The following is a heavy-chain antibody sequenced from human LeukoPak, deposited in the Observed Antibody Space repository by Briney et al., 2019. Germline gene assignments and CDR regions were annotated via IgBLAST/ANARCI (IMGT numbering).Heavy chain of an antibody. CDR3: AKTKPYYYYYMDV. CDR2: ISGRGDTT. CDR1: GFTFSTYA. Sequence: GGSLRLSCTASGFTFSTYAMSWVRQAPGKGLEWVSAISGRGDTTYYADSVKGRFTISRDNSKNTLYLQMNSLRAEDTAVYYCAKTKPYYYYYMDVWGKGTTVTISS. V-gene: IGHV3-23*01. J-gene: IGHJ6*03.